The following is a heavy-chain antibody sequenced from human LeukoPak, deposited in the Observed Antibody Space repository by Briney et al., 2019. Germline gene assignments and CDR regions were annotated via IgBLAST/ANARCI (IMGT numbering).Heavy chain of an antibody. D-gene: IGHD3-22*01. Sequence: SGPALVKPTQTLTPTCTFSGFSLSTSGMCVSWIRQPPGKALEWLARIDWDDDKYYSTSLKTRLTISKDTSKNQVVLTMTNMDPVDTATYYCARIHYYDSSGYYPLFDYWGQGTLVTVSS. CDR1: GFSLSTSGMC. CDR2: IDWDDDK. V-gene: IGHV2-70*11. CDR3: ARIHYYDSSGYYPLFDY. J-gene: IGHJ4*02.